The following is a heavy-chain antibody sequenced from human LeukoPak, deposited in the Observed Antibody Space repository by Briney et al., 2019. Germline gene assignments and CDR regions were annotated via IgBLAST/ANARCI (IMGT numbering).Heavy chain of an antibody. V-gene: IGHV3-48*04. CDR3: AVSPRTPVSA. D-gene: IGHD5/OR15-5a*01. J-gene: IGHJ1*01. Sequence: GGSLRLSCVASGFSFSSYGMHWVRQAPGKGLEWVSGISNTGGGMTYADSVKGRFTISRDNAKNSIYLQMNSLRSEDTAVYHCAVSPRTPVSAWGRGTLVTVSS. CDR1: GFSFSSYG. CDR2: ISNTGGGM.